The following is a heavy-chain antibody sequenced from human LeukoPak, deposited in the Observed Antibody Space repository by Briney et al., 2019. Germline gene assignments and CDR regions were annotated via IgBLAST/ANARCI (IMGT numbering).Heavy chain of an antibody. D-gene: IGHD6-13*01. CDR2: IHYSGNT. CDR1: GGSISSYY. V-gene: IGHV4-59*08. J-gene: IGHJ4*02. CDR3: ARQAAAGTTYYFDH. Sequence: SETLSLTCTVSGGSISSYYWSWIRLPPGKGLEWIGYIHYSGNTNYNPSLRSRVTISVDTSKNQFSLKLTSVTAADTAVYYCARQAAAGTTYYFDHWGQGTLVTVSS.